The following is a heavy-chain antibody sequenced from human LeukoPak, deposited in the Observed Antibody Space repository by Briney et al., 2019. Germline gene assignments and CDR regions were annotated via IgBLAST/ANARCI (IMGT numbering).Heavy chain of an antibody. CDR3: ARRSYSSSSGYVWVFDY. Sequence: PGGSLRLSCAASGFTFSSYSMNWVRQAPGKGLEWVSSISSSSSYIYYADSVKGRFTISRDNAKNSLYLQMNSLRAEDTAAYYCARRSYSSSSGYVWVFDYWGQGTLVTVSS. J-gene: IGHJ4*02. CDR1: GFTFSSYS. CDR2: ISSSSSYI. D-gene: IGHD6-6*01. V-gene: IGHV3-21*01.